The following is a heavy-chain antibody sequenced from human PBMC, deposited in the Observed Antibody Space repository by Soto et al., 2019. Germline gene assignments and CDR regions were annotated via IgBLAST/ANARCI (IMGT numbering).Heavy chain of an antibody. Sequence: GGSLRLSCAASGFTFSDYYMSWIRQAPGKGLEWVSYISSSGSTIYYADSVKGRFTISRDNAKNSLYLQMNSLRAEDTAVYYCARPPSSVYYYYYMDVWGKGTTVTVSS. CDR2: ISSSGSTI. V-gene: IGHV3-11*01. D-gene: IGHD6-6*01. J-gene: IGHJ6*03. CDR1: GFTFSDYY. CDR3: ARPPSSVYYYYYMDV.